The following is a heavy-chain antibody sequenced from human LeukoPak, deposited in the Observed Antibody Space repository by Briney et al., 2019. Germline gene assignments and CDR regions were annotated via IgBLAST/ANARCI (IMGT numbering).Heavy chain of an antibody. V-gene: IGHV5-51*01. CDR1: GYRFTNYW. J-gene: IGHJ4*02. Sequence: GESLKISFKASGYRFTNYWIAWVRQMPAKGLELMGTIYPGDSDIRYSPSFQGQVTISADKSFTTAYLQWRSLKASDTAIYYCARQGVYYSDSSAFYHWGQGTRVTVSS. CDR3: ARQGVYYSDSSAFYH. D-gene: IGHD3-22*01. CDR2: IYPGDSDI.